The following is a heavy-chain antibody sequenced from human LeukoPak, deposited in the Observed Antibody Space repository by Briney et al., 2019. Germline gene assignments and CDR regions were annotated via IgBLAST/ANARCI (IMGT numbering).Heavy chain of an antibody. D-gene: IGHD1-1*01. CDR2: IDPSSYYI. J-gene: IGHJ4*02. CDR1: GFTFSSYS. Sequence: NPGGSLRLSCAASGFTFSSYSMNWVRQAPGKGLEWVSSIDPSSYYIYYGDSVKGRSAISRDNAKNSLYLQINSLRAEHTAVYYCARVSGRLERQSDLDFWGQGTLVTVSS. V-gene: IGHV3-21*01. CDR3: ARVSGRLERQSDLDF.